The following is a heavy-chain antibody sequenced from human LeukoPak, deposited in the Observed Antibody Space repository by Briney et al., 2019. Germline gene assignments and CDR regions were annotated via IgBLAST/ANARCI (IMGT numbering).Heavy chain of an antibody. CDR1: GFSSSSYT. J-gene: IGHJ4*02. CDR2: ISGSRVTT. Sequence: RGSLRLSCAASGFSSSSYTMSWGRHPPGKGLWWVSHISGSRVTTYYAESVKGRFTISRENFKKTLYLQMNSLRGEDKAAYYCAKSGGSLPYYFDYWGQGTLVTVSS. CDR3: AKSGGSLPYYFDY. V-gene: IGHV3-23*01. D-gene: IGHD2-15*01.